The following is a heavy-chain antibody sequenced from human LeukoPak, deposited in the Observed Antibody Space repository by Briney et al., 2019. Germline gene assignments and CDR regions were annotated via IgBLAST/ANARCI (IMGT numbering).Heavy chain of an antibody. CDR1: GFTVSSNY. V-gene: IGHV3-53*01. Sequence: PGGSLRLSCAASGFTVSSNYMSWVRQAPGKGLEWVSVIYSGGSTYYADSVKGRFTISRDNSKNTLYLQMNSLSAEDTAVYYCAIELDYDSSGYYYFYWGQGTLVTVSS. CDR3: AIELDYDSSGYYYFY. D-gene: IGHD3-22*01. CDR2: IYSGGST. J-gene: IGHJ4*02.